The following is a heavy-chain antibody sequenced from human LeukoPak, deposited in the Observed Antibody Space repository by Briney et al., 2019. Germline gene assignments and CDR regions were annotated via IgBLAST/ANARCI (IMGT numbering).Heavy chain of an antibody. Sequence: GGSLRLSCAASGFTFSSYGMHWVRQAPGKGLEWVAVIWYDGSNKYYADSVKGRFTISRDNSKNTLYLQMNSLRAEGTAVYYCARVGAYKSAVAIYYYYGMDVWGQGTTVTVSS. D-gene: IGHD6-19*01. V-gene: IGHV3-33*01. CDR2: IWYDGSNK. CDR1: GFTFSSYG. CDR3: ARVGAYKSAVAIYYYYGMDV. J-gene: IGHJ6*02.